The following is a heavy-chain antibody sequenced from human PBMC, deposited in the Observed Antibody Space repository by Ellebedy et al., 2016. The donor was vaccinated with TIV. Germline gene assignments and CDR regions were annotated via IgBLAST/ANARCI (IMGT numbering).Heavy chain of an antibody. Sequence: ASVKVSXXASGYTFSTYDINWVRQAPGQGLEWMGWMNPISGNTGYARNFRGRVTMTRDTSISTAFMVLNRLTSDDTAVYFCARGTSWPLWYFDLWGRGTLVTVSS. J-gene: IGHJ2*01. D-gene: IGHD1-14*01. CDR2: MNPISGNT. V-gene: IGHV1-8*01. CDR3: ARGTSWPLWYFDL. CDR1: GYTFSTYD.